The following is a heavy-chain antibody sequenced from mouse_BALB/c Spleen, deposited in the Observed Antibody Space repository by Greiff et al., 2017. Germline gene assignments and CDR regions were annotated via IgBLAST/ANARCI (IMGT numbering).Heavy chain of an antibody. V-gene: IGHV5-4*02. CDR2: ISDGGSYT. CDR3: ARDRGGLGRRFAY. Sequence: DVKLVESGGGLVKPGGSLKLSCAASGFTFSDYYMYWVRQTPEKRLEWVATISDGGSYTYYPDSVKGRFTISRDNAKNNLYLQMSSLKSEDTAMYYCARDRGGLGRRFAYWGQGTLVTVSA. D-gene: IGHD4-1*01. J-gene: IGHJ3*01. CDR1: GFTFSDYY.